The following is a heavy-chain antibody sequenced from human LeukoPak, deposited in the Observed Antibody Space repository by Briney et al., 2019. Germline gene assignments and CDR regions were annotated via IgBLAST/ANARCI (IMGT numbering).Heavy chain of an antibody. D-gene: IGHD3-22*01. V-gene: IGHV4-34*01. J-gene: IGHJ5*02. Sequence: SETLSLICAVYGGSFSGYYWSWIRQPPGKGLEWIGEINHSGSTNYNPSLKSRVTIPVDTSKNQFSLKLSSVTAADTAVYYCARVTMIVVVNWFDPWGQGTLVTVSS. CDR2: INHSGST. CDR3: ARVTMIVVVNWFDP. CDR1: GGSFSGYY.